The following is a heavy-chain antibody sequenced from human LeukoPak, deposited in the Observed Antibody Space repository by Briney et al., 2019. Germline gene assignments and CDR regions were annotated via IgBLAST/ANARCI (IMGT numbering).Heavy chain of an antibody. Sequence: PGGSLRLSCAASGFTFSSYSMNWVRQAPGKGLEWVSSISSSSSYIYYADSVKGRFTISRDNAKNPLYLQMNSLRAEDSAVYYCARACGGDCYLGDYWGQGTLVTVSS. D-gene: IGHD2-21*02. CDR3: ARACGGDCYLGDY. V-gene: IGHV3-21*01. CDR2: ISSSSSYI. CDR1: GFTFSSYS. J-gene: IGHJ4*02.